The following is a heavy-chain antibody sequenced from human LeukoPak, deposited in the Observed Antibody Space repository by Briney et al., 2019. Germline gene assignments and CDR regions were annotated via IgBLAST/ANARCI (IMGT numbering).Heavy chain of an antibody. CDR3: VTFYGSGSRTFDY. D-gene: IGHD3-10*01. CDR2: INPSGGST. J-gene: IGHJ4*02. V-gene: IGHV1-46*01. Sequence: ASVKVSCKASGYTFTSYYMHWVRQAPGQGLEWMGIINPSGGSTSYVQKFQGRVTMTRDTSTSTVYMELSSLRSEDTAVYYCVTFYGSGSRTFDYWGRGTLVTVSS. CDR1: GYTFTSYY.